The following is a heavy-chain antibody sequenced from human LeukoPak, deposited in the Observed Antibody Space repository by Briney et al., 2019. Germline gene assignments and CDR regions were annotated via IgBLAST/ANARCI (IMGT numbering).Heavy chain of an antibody. Sequence: ASVKVSCKASGYTFTSYYMHWVRQAPGQGLEWMGIINPSGGSTSYAQKFQGRVTMTRDTSISTAYMELSRLRSDDTAVYYCARGPAIAAADDAFDIWGQGTMVTVSS. V-gene: IGHV1-46*01. D-gene: IGHD6-13*01. CDR1: GYTFTSYY. J-gene: IGHJ3*02. CDR2: INPSGGST. CDR3: ARGPAIAAADDAFDI.